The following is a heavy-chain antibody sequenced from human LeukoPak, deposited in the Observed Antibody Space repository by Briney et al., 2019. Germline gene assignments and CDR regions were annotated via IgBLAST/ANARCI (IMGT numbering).Heavy chain of an antibody. V-gene: IGHV4-59*01. J-gene: IGHJ4*02. CDR2: IYYSGST. Sequence: SETLSLTCTVSGGSISSYYWSWIRQPPGKGLEWIGYIYYSGSTNYNPSLKSRVTISVDTSKNQFSLKLSSVTAADTAVYYCARGFDYYDSSGSPFDYWGQGTLVTVSS. CDR3: ARGFDYYDSSGSPFDY. D-gene: IGHD3-22*01. CDR1: GGSISSYY.